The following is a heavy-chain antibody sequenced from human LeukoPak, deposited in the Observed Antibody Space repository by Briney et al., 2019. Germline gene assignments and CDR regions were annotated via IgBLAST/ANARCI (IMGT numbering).Heavy chain of an antibody. J-gene: IGHJ4*02. V-gene: IGHV4-30-2*01. CDR2: IYHTGST. Sequence: SETLSLTCAVSGGSISSGGYSWSWIRRPPGKGLEWIGYIYHTGSTYYNPSLKSRVTISVDRSKNQFSLKLSSVTAADTAVYYCARLKEGIDYWGQGTLVTVSS. CDR3: ARLKEGIDY. D-gene: IGHD3-10*01. CDR1: GGSISSGGYS.